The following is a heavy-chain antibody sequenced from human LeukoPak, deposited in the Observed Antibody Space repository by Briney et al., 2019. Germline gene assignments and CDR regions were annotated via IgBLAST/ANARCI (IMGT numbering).Heavy chain of an antibody. V-gene: IGHV3-30-3*01. CDR3: ARGGNYSYYYGMDV. CDR2: ISYDGSDK. D-gene: IGHD1-26*01. CDR1: GFTFSSYV. J-gene: IGHJ6*02. Sequence: GGSLRLSCAASGFTFSSYVMHWVRQASGKGLEWVAVISYDGSDKYYADSVKGRFTISRDNSKNTLYLQMNSLRAEDTAVYYCARGGNYSYYYGMDVWGQGTTVTVSS.